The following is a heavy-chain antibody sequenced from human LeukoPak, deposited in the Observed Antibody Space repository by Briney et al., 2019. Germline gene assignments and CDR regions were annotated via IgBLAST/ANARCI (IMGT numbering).Heavy chain of an antibody. J-gene: IGHJ4*02. D-gene: IGHD6-19*01. CDR1: GYTFTSYA. CDR3: AGPSGYSSGWGFDY. V-gene: IGHV1-3*01. CDR2: INAGNGNT. Sequence: ASVKVSCKASGYTFTSYAMHWVRQAPGQRLEWMGWINAGNGNTKYSQKFQGRVTITRDTSASTVYMELSSLRSEDTAVYYCAGPSGYSSGWGFDYWGQGTLVTVSS.